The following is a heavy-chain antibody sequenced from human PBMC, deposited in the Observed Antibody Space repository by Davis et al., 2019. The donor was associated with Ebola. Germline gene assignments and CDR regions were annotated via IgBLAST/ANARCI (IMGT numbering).Heavy chain of an antibody. CDR3: ASGRGTMIVVVIRDYYYYGMDV. J-gene: IGHJ6*02. Sequence: SVKVSCKASGGTFSSYAISWVRQAPGQGLEWMGGIIPIFGTANYAQKFQGRVTITTDKSTSTAYMELSSLRSEDTAVYYCASGRGTMIVVVIRDYYYYGMDVWGQGTTVTVSS. V-gene: IGHV1-69*05. CDR2: IIPIFGTA. D-gene: IGHD3-22*01. CDR1: GGTFSSYA.